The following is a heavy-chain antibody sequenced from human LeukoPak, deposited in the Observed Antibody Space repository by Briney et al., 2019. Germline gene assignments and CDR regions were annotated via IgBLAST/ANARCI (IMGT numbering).Heavy chain of an antibody. CDR3: ARGDYGDYEGWAFDI. D-gene: IGHD4-17*01. CDR1: GYTFTSYG. CDR2: ISAYNGNT. Sequence: ASVKVSCKASGYTFTSYGISWVRQAPGQGLEWMGWISAYNGNTNYAQKLQGRVTMTTDTSTSTAYMELRSLRSDDTAVYYCARGDYGDYEGWAFDIWGQGTMVTVSS. J-gene: IGHJ3*02. V-gene: IGHV1-18*01.